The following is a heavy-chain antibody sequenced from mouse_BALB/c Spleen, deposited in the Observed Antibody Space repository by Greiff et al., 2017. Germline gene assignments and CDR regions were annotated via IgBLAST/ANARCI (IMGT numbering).Heavy chain of an antibody. CDR2: ISYSGST. J-gene: IGHJ4*01. D-gene: IGHD1-1*01. V-gene: IGHV3-2*02. CDR3: AREVGGAMDY. Sequence: DVQLQESGPGLVKPSQSLSLTCTVTGYSITSDYAWNWIRQFPGNKLEWMGYISYSGSTSYNPSLKSRISITRDTSKNQFFLQLNSVTTEDTATYYCAREVGGAMDYWGQGTSVTVSS. CDR1: GYSITSDYA.